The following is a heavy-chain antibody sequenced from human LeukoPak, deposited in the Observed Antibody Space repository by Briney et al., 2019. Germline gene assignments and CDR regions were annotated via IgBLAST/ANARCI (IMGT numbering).Heavy chain of an antibody. D-gene: IGHD5-24*01. Sequence: GESLKISCQGSGYSFTSYWIGWVRQMPGKGLEWMGIIYPGDSDTRYSPSFQGQVTISADKSISTAYLQWSSLKASDTAMYYCARRNRRDGYEFDYWGQGTLVTVSS. CDR1: GYSFTSYW. CDR3: ARRNRRDGYEFDY. J-gene: IGHJ4*02. V-gene: IGHV5-51*01. CDR2: IYPGDSDT.